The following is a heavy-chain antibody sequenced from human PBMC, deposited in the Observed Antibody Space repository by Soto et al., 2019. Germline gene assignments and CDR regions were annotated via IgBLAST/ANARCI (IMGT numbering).Heavy chain of an antibody. J-gene: IGHJ5*02. Sequence: SETLSFTCTVSGDSIISSDFYWGWVRQPPGKGLEWIGSIFYLGSSYYNPSLKSRVTMSVDTSKNQFSLRLRPVTAADTALYFCARHSLALRKNNWFDPWGQGIMVTVSS. V-gene: IGHV4-39*01. CDR3: ARHSLALRKNNWFDP. CDR2: IFYLGSS. D-gene: IGHD3-3*02. CDR1: GDSIISSDFY.